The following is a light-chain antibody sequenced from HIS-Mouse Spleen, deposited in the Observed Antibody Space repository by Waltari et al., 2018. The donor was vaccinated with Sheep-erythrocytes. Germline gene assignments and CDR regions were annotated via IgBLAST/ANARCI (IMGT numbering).Light chain of an antibody. CDR1: SRDVGGYNY. Sequence: QSALTQPRSVSGSPGQSVTISCTVTSRDVGGYNYVSWYQQHPGKAPKLMIYDVSKRPSGVPDRFSGSKSGNTASLTISGLQAEDEADYYCCSYAGSYTVVFGGGTKLTVL. V-gene: IGLV2-11*01. CDR2: DVS. J-gene: IGLJ2*01. CDR3: CSYAGSYTVV.